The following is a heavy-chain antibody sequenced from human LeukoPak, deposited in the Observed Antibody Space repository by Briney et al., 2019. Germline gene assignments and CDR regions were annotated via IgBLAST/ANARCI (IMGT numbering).Heavy chain of an antibody. CDR1: GGSISSYY. J-gene: IGHJ6*03. Sequence: PSETLSLTCTVSGGSISSYYWSWIRQPPGKGLEWIGYIYYSGSTNYNPSLKSRVTISVGTSKNQFSLKLSSVTAADTAVYYCARRAVVASSNYYYYMDVWGKGTTVTVSS. D-gene: IGHD3-22*01. V-gene: IGHV4-59*01. CDR3: ARRAVVASSNYYYYMDV. CDR2: IYYSGST.